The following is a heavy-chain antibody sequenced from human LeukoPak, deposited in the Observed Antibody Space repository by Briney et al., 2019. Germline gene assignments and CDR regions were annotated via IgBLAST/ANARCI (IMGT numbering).Heavy chain of an antibody. CDR2: ISSSSTYI. CDR1: GFTFSSHS. Sequence: PGGSLGLSCAASGFTFSSHSMNWVRQAPGKGLEWVSYISSSSTYIYYAASVKGRFAISRDNARNSLFLQMNSLRAEDSGIYYCARDPRLEISGMVIDMLDYWGQGTLVTVSS. D-gene: IGHD3-3*01. J-gene: IGHJ4*02. V-gene: IGHV3-21*01. CDR3: ARDPRLEISGMVIDMLDY.